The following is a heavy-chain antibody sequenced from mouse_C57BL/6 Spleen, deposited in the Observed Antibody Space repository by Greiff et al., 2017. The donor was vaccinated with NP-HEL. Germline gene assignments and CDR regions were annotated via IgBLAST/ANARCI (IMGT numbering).Heavy chain of an antibody. CDR2: IDPEDVAT. Sequence: VQLQQSGAELVRPGASVKLSCTASGFNIKDYYMHWVKQRPEQGLEWIGRIDPEDVATEYDPKFQGKATLTADTSSNTAYLQLSSLTSEDTAVYYCTTNYYGSSYLYYIDYWGKGTTLTVSS. J-gene: IGHJ2*01. CDR3: TTNYYGSSYLYYIDY. D-gene: IGHD1-1*01. CDR1: GFNIKDYY. V-gene: IGHV14-1*01.